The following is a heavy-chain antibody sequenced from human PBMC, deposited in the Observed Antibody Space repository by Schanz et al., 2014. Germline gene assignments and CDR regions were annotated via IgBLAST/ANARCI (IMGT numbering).Heavy chain of an antibody. CDR3: AKVWGSDYFYPFDS. D-gene: IGHD3-22*01. J-gene: IGHJ4*02. Sequence: EVQLVESGGGLVQPGGSLRLSCAASGFTFNNYDMNWVRLVPGNGLECVSGISGGGGSAYYADSVKGRFTNSRDNSKNTLYLQMSSLRAEDTAVYYCAKVWGSDYFYPFDSWGQGTLVTVSP. CDR2: ISGGGGSA. V-gene: IGHV3-23*04. CDR1: GFTFNNYD.